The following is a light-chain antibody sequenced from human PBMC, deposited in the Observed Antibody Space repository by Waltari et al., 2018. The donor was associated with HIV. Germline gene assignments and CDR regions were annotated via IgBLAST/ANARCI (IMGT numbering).Light chain of an antibody. CDR1: SSYIGSNT. CDR2: SNN. V-gene: IGLV1-44*01. CDR3: AAWDDSVYV. J-gene: IGLJ1*01. Sequence: QSVLTQPPSTSGTPGQRVTLSCSASSSYIGSNTVNWYQQLPGMAPKLLIYSNNQRPSGVPDRFSGSKSGTSASLAISGLQSEDEADYYCAAWDDSVYVFGTGTKVTVL.